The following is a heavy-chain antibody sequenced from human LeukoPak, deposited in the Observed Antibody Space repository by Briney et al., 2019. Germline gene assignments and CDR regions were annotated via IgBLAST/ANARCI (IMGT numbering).Heavy chain of an antibody. CDR2: ISGSGGST. CDR3: AKDTIAADNQMNDY. V-gene: IGHV3-23*01. CDR1: GFTFSSYA. D-gene: IGHD6-13*01. J-gene: IGHJ4*02. Sequence: GGSLRLSCAASGFTFSSYAMSWVRQAPGKGLEWVSAISGSGGSTYYADSVKGRFTISRDNSKNTLYLQINSLRAEDTAVYYCAKDTIAADNQMNDYWGQGTLLTVSP.